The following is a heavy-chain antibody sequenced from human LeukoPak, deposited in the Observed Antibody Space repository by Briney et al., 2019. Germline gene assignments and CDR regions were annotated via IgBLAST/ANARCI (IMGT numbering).Heavy chain of an antibody. CDR1: GFTFRSYA. CDR2: ISGSGGST. Sequence: GGSLRLSCAASGFTFRSYAMTWVRQAPGKGLEWVSAISGSGGSTYHADSVKGRFTISRDNSKNTLYLQMNSLRAEDTAVYYCAKGVSMAPDAFDIWGQGTMVTVSS. J-gene: IGHJ3*02. CDR3: AKGVSMAPDAFDI. D-gene: IGHD3-10*01. V-gene: IGHV3-23*01.